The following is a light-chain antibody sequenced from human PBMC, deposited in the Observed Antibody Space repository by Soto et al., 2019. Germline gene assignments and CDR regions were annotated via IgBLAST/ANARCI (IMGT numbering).Light chain of an antibody. CDR3: NSYTTSSTYV. CDR2: DVS. V-gene: IGLV2-14*01. J-gene: IGLJ1*01. Sequence: QSALTQPASVSGSPGQSITISCSGTSSDVGGYNYVSWYQQHPGKAPQVMIYDVSNRPSGVSNRFSGSKSGNTASLTISGLQAEDEADYYCNSYTTSSTYVVGTGTKVPVL. CDR1: SSDVGGYNY.